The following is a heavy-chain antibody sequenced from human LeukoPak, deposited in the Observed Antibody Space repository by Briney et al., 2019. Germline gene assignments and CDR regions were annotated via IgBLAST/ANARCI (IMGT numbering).Heavy chain of an antibody. D-gene: IGHD6-19*01. Sequence: PSETLSLTCTVSGGSINSSDHYWAWIRQPPGKGLEWIGSKYYSGDTYYSPSLKSRVTISVDTSKNQFSLKLSSVTAADTAVYYCASLLRIAVAGTNYYYGMDVWGQGTTVTVSS. CDR2: KYYSGDT. CDR1: GGSINSSDHY. V-gene: IGHV4-39*07. J-gene: IGHJ6*02. CDR3: ASLLRIAVAGTNYYYGMDV.